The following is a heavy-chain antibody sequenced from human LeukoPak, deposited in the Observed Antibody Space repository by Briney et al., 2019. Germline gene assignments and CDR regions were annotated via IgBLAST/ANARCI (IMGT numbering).Heavy chain of an antibody. CDR1: GYTFTSYY. D-gene: IGHD2-2*01. CDR3: ARDVSSTSSWWFDP. CDR2: INPTGGST. Sequence: HWASVKVSCKASGYTFTSYYMHWVRQAPGQGLEWMGIINPTGGSTSYAQKFQGRVTMTRDTSTSTDYRELSSLTYEDTAVYYCARDVSSTSSWWFDPWGQGTLVIVSS. V-gene: IGHV1-46*01. J-gene: IGHJ5*02.